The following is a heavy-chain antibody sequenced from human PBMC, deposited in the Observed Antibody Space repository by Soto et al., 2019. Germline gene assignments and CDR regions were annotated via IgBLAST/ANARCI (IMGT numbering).Heavy chain of an antibody. CDR3: AHRLTPRTSCDY. V-gene: IGHV2-5*02. CDR2: IYWDDDK. J-gene: IGHJ4*02. Sequence: SGPTLVNPTQTLTLTCTFSGFSLSTNGVGVVWIRQPPGKALEWLALIYWDDDKRYSASLKSRLTIAKDTSKNQVVLTLTNMDPVDTATYYCAHRLTPRTSCDYWGQGTLVTVSS. CDR1: GFSLSTNGVG. D-gene: IGHD2-15*01.